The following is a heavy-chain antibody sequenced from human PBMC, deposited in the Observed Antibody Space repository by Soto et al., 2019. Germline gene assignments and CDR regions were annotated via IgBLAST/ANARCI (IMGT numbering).Heavy chain of an antibody. D-gene: IGHD3-9*01. CDR3: ARASTGYSNWFDP. J-gene: IGHJ5*02. Sequence: PSETLSLTCAVSGGSISSSNWWSWVRQPPGKGLEWIGEIYHSGSTNYNPSLKSRVTISVDKSKNQFSLKLSYVTAADTALYYCARASTGYSNWFDPWGQGTLVTVSS. CDR1: GGSISSSNW. V-gene: IGHV4-4*02. CDR2: IYHSGST.